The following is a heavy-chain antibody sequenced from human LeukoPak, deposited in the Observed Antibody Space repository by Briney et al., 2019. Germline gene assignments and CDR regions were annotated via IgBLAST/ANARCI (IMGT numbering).Heavy chain of an antibody. V-gene: IGHV4-59*01. Sequence: SETLSLTCTVSGGSISSYYWSWIRRPPGKGLEWIGYIYYSGSTNYNPSLKSRVTISVDTSKNQFSLKLSSVTAADTAVYYCARDDILTGYPLDYWGQGTLVTVSS. CDR1: GGSISSYY. J-gene: IGHJ4*02. CDR3: ARDDILTGYPLDY. D-gene: IGHD3-9*01. CDR2: IYYSGST.